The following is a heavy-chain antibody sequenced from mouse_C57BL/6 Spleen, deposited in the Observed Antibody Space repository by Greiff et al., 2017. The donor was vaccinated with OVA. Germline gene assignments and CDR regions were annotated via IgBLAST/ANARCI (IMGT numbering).Heavy chain of an antibody. J-gene: IGHJ4*01. Sequence: EVQLVESGPGLMKPSQSLSLTCSVTGYSITSGYYWNWIRQFPGNKLEWMGYISYDGSNNYNPSLKNRISITRDTSKNQFFLKLNSVTTEDTATYYCARMDIVFYYGYDDAMDYWGQGTSVTVSS. CDR1: GYSITSGYY. V-gene: IGHV3-6*01. CDR3: ARMDIVFYYGYDDAMDY. D-gene: IGHD2-2*01. CDR2: ISYDGSN.